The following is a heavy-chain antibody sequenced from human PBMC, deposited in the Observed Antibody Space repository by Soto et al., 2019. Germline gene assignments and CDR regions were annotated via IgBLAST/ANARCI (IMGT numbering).Heavy chain of an antibody. CDR2: ISGSGGST. CDR3: AKDHLAASITMVRGVIINHFDY. V-gene: IGHV3-23*01. J-gene: IGHJ4*02. D-gene: IGHD3-10*01. CDR1: GFTFSSYA. Sequence: GGSLRLSCAASGFTFSSYAMSWVRQAPGKGLEWVSAISGSGGSTYYADSVKGRFTISRDNSKNTLYLQMNSLRAEDTAVYYCAKDHLAASITMVRGVIINHFDYWGQGTLVTVSS.